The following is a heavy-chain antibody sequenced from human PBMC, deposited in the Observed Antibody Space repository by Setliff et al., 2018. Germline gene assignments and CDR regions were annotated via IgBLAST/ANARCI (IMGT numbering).Heavy chain of an antibody. D-gene: IGHD2-2*01. Sequence: GESLTISCKGSGYSFTSYWIGWVRQMPGKGLEWMGIIYPGDSDTRYSPSFQGQVTISADKSISTAYLQWSSLKASDTAMYYCARPGYCSSTSCSGAFDIWGQGTMVTV. CDR1: GYSFTSYW. J-gene: IGHJ3*02. V-gene: IGHV5-51*01. CDR3: ARPGYCSSTSCSGAFDI. CDR2: IYPGDSDT.